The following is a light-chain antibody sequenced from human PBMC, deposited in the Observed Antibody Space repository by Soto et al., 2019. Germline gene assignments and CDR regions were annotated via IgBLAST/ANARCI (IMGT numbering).Light chain of an antibody. CDR3: QEYYRDPRR. CDR1: QGISTF. V-gene: IGKV1-27*01. CDR2: GSS. Sequence: DIQMTQSPSSLSASVGDRVTITCRASQGISTFLAWYQQKPGKVSKLLIYGSSTLQSGVPSRFSGSGSVTDFTLEISRLQKEGGAPHYYQEYYRDPRRFAGGTKVDIK. J-gene: IGKJ4*01.